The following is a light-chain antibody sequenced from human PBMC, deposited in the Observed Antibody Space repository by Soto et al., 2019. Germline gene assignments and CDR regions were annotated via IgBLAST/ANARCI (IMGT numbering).Light chain of an antibody. CDR1: QSVSSN. CDR2: GAS. J-gene: IGKJ2*01. Sequence: EIAMTQSPATLSVPPGERATLCCRASQSVSSNLAWYQQKPGQAPRLLIYGASTRATGIPARFSGSGSGTEFTLTISSLQSEDFAVYYCQQYNNWPPYTFGQGTKLEIK. V-gene: IGKV3-15*01. CDR3: QQYNNWPPYT.